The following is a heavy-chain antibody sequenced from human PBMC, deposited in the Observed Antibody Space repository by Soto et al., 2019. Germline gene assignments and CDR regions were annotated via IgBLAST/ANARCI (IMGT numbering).Heavy chain of an antibody. CDR2: IWYDGSNK. Sequence: GGSLRLSCAASGFTFSSYGMHWVRQAPGKGLEWVAVIWYDGSNKYYADSVKGRFTISRDNSKNTLYLQMNSLRAEDTAVYYCARDPDTAMDFPGYYGMDVWGQGTTVTVSS. D-gene: IGHD5-18*01. V-gene: IGHV3-33*01. CDR1: GFTFSSYG. CDR3: ARDPDTAMDFPGYYGMDV. J-gene: IGHJ6*02.